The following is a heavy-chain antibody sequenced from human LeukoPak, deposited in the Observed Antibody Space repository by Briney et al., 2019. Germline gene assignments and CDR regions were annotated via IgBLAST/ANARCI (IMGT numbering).Heavy chain of an antibody. D-gene: IGHD6-19*01. V-gene: IGHV3-23*01. CDR1: GFTFSGYA. J-gene: IGHJ6*03. Sequence: GGSLRLSCAASGFTFSGYAMSWVRQAPGKGLEWVSAISGSGGSTYYADSVKGRFTISRDNSKNTLYLQMNSLRAEDTAVYYCAKGLGSSGWYYYYYMDVWGKGTTVTVSS. CDR2: ISGSGGST. CDR3: AKGLGSSGWYYYYYMDV.